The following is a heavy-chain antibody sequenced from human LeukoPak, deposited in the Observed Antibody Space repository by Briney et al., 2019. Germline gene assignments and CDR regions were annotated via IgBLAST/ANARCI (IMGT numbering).Heavy chain of an antibody. D-gene: IGHD1-7*01. V-gene: IGHV3-23*01. J-gene: IGHJ4*02. CDR2: ISGSGGST. CDR1: GFTFSSYG. Sequence: GGSPRLSCAASGFTFSSYGMHWVRQAPGKGLEWVSVISGSGGSTYYTDSVKGRFTISRDNSKDTLYLQMNSLRAEDTAVYYCAKIIGTTRRASADYWGQGTLVTVSS. CDR3: AKIIGTTRRASADY.